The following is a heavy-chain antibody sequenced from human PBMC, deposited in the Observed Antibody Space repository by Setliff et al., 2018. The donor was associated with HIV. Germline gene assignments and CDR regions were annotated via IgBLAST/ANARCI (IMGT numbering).Heavy chain of an antibody. CDR2: IYTSGST. J-gene: IGHJ5*02. CDR1: GGSISSGSYY. Sequence: PSETLSLTCTVSGGSISSGSYYWSWIRQPAGKGLEWIGHIYTSGSTNYNPSLKSRATISVDTSKNQFSLKLSSVTAADTAVYYCARERSALLWKNWFDPWGQGTLVTVSS. CDR3: ARERSALLWKNWFDP. V-gene: IGHV4-61*09. D-gene: IGHD3-10*01.